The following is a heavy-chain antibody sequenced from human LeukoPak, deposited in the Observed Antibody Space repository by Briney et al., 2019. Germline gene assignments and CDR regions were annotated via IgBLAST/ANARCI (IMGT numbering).Heavy chain of an antibody. J-gene: IGHJ3*02. V-gene: IGHV4-59*01. D-gene: IGHD3-22*01. CDR3: AVEDYFDTSGYASWRFDI. CDR1: GGSISSYY. CDR2: IYYSGNT. Sequence: SETLSLTCTVSGGSISSYYWSWIRQPPGKGLEWIGHIYYSGNTIYNPSLKSRVTIPIDTSKNQFSLKLSSVTTADTAVYYCAVEDYFDTSGYASWRFDIWGQGTMVTVSS.